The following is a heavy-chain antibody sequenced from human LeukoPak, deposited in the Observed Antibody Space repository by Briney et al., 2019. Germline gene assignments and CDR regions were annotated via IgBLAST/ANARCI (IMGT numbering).Heavy chain of an antibody. CDR3: ARATDSSGYVLDY. CDR2: IYYSGST. V-gene: IGHV4-59*01. J-gene: IGHJ4*02. Sequence: SETLSLTCTVSGGSISSYYWSWIRQPPGKGLEWIGYIYYSGSTNYNPSLKSRVTISVDTSKNQFSLKLSSVTAADTAVYYCARATDSSGYVLDYWGQGTLVTVSS. D-gene: IGHD3-22*01. CDR1: GGSISSYY.